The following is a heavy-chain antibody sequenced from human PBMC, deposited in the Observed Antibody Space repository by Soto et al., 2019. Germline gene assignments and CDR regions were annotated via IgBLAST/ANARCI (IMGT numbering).Heavy chain of an antibody. CDR2: ISAYNGNT. CDR3: ARDKGVTSLIGYYYYYYGMDV. Sequence: GASVKVSCKASGYTFTSYGISWVRQAPGQGLEWMGWISAYNGNTNYAQKLQGRVTMTTDTSTSTAYMELSRLRSDDTAVYYCARDKGVTSLIGYYYYYYGMDVWGQGTTVTVSS. CDR1: GYTFTSYG. V-gene: IGHV1-18*01. D-gene: IGHD3-16*01. J-gene: IGHJ6*02.